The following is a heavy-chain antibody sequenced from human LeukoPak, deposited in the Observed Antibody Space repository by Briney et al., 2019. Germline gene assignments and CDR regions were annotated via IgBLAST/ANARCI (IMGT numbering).Heavy chain of an antibody. D-gene: IGHD3-10*01. V-gene: IGHV3-23*01. Sequence: GGSLRLSCAASGFTFSSYAMSWVRQAPGKGLEWVSAISGSGGSTYYADSVRGRFTISRDNSKNTLYLQMNSLRAEDTAVYYCAAGSGSYYNGAFDIWGQGTMVTVSS. CDR1: GFTFSSYA. J-gene: IGHJ3*02. CDR2: ISGSGGST. CDR3: AAGSGSYYNGAFDI.